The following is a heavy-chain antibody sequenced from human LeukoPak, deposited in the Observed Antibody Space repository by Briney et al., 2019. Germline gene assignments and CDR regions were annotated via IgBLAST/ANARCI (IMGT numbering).Heavy chain of an antibody. D-gene: IGHD6-13*01. V-gene: IGHV3-7*01. CDR2: IRQDGSQK. J-gene: IGHJ4*02. CDR3: ARDSSSWYAYFDY. Sequence: GGSLRLSCAASGFTFSSFWMSWVRQAPGRGLEWVATIRQDGSQKYYLDSVKGRFTISRDNAKNSLYLQMNSLRAEDTAVYYCARDSSSWYAYFDYWGQGTLVTVSS. CDR1: GFTFSSFW.